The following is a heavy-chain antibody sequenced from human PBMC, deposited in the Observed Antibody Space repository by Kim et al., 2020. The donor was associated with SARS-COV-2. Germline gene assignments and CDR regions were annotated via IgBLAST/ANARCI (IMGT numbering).Heavy chain of an antibody. Sequence: GESLKISCKGSGYSFTSYWISWVRQMPGKGLEWMGRIDPSDSYTNYSPSFQGHVTISADKSISTAYLQWSSLKASDTAMYYCARHPPPSIAAAATDDYWGQGTLVTVSS. D-gene: IGHD6-13*01. V-gene: IGHV5-10-1*01. CDR3: ARHPPPSIAAAATDDY. CDR1: GYSFTSYW. CDR2: IDPSDSYT. J-gene: IGHJ4*02.